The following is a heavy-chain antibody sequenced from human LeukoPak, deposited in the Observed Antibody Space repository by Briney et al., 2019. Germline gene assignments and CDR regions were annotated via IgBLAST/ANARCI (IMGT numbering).Heavy chain of an antibody. V-gene: IGHV4-59*01. J-gene: IGHJ4*02. CDR1: GGSISSYY. Sequence: SETLSLTCTVSGGSISSYYWSWIRRPPGKGLEWIGYIYYSGSTNYNPSLKSRVTISVDTSKNQFSLKLSSVTAADTAVYYCARHYEIKNRYYFDYWGQGTLVTVSS. D-gene: IGHD3-9*01. CDR3: ARHYEIKNRYYFDY. CDR2: IYYSGST.